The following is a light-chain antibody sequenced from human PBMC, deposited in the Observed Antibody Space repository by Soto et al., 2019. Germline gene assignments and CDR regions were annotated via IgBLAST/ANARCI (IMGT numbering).Light chain of an antibody. CDR3: KHYNSYSEA. J-gene: IGKJ1*01. V-gene: IGKV1-5*03. CDR1: QTISSW. Sequence: DIQMTESPSTLSASVGDRVTITCRASQTISSWLAWYQQKPGKAPKLLIYKASTLKSGVPSRFSGSGSGTEFTLTIRSLQPDEFATYYCKHYNSYSEAFGQGTKVDIK. CDR2: KAS.